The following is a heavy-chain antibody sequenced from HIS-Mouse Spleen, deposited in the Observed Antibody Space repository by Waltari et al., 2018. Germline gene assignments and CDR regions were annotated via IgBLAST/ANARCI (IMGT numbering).Heavy chain of an antibody. CDR1: GFTFSRPG. V-gene: IGHV3-30*18. CDR3: AKASSGWLDY. CDR2: ISYDGSNK. J-gene: IGHJ4*02. Sequence: QVQLVASGGGLVQPGRALRLPCSAFGFTFSRPGSPGVRQAPGKGLEWVAVISYDGSNKYYADSVKGRFTISRDNSKNTLYLQMNSLRAEDTAVYYCAKASSGWLDYWGQGTLVTVSS. D-gene: IGHD6-19*01.